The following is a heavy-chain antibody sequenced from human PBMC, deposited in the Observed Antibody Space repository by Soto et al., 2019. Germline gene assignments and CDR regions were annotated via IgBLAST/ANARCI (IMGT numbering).Heavy chain of an antibody. J-gene: IGHJ5*02. Sequence: QVQLMQSGAEVKKAGASVRISCKASGYTFSTSGMHWVRQAPGQGLEWVGWINGVNGNTKYSQKFQDRVTITRDSSASTAYMELSGLTSEDTGVFYCARAPRLTQLSAWGQGTLVIVSS. D-gene: IGHD2-2*01. CDR3: ARAPRLTQLSA. CDR2: INGVNGNT. V-gene: IGHV1-3*01. CDR1: GYTFSTSG.